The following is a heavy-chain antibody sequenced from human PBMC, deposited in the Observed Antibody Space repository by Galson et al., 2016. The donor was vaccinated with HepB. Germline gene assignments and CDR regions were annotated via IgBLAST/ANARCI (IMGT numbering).Heavy chain of an antibody. Sequence: SVKVSCKASGGSFSSYVISWVRQAPGQGLEWVGIMNPSGGSPNYAQRFQGRVTMTTDTSSNTAFMELSSLKSDDTAVYYCARAQTTRFDDLGEFRTNSYFDYWGQGTLVTVSS. D-gene: IGHD3-10*01. CDR2: MNPSGGSP. CDR3: ARAQTTRFDDLGEFRTNSYFDY. V-gene: IGHV1-46*01. J-gene: IGHJ4*02. CDR1: GGSFSSYV.